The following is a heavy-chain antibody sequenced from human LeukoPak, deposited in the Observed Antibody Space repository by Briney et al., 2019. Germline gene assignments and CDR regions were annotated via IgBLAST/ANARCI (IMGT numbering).Heavy chain of an antibody. J-gene: IGHJ3*02. CDR2: INSSSSYI. CDR1: GFTFSSYS. V-gene: IGHV3-21*01. Sequence: GGSLRLSCAASGFTFSSYSMNWVRQAPGKGLEWVSSINSSSSYIYYADSVKGRFTISRDNAKNSLYLQMNSLRAEDTAVYYCARSSPHCSSTSCYNDAFDIWGQGTMVTVSS. D-gene: IGHD2-2*02. CDR3: ARSSPHCSSTSCYNDAFDI.